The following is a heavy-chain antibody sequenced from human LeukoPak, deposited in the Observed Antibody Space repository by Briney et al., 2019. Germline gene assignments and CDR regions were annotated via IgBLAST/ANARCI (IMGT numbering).Heavy chain of an antibody. D-gene: IGHD5-18*01. V-gene: IGHV3-30*18. CDR3: ANGYSYGPV. J-gene: IGHJ4*02. CDR1: GFTFSSYG. CDR2: ISFDGSNK. Sequence: PGRSLRLFCAASGFTFSSYGMHWVRQAPGKGLEWVAVISFDGSNKYYADSVRGRFTISRDNSKNTLYLQMNSLRAEDTAVYYCANGYSYGPVWGQGTLVTVSS.